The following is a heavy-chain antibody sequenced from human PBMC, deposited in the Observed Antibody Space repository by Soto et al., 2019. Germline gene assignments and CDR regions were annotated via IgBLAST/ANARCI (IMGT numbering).Heavy chain of an antibody. J-gene: IGHJ4*02. V-gene: IGHV3-33*01. D-gene: IGHD3-10*01. Sequence: GGSLKLSCAASGFIFSTYGMHWVRQAPGKGLEWVAVVWSDGSYKHYADFVKGRFTISRDNSKNTLYLQMNSLRPEDTAVYYCARSLFGELSPVDYWGQGTLVTVSS. CDR3: ARSLFGELSPVDY. CDR1: GFIFSTYG. CDR2: VWSDGSYK.